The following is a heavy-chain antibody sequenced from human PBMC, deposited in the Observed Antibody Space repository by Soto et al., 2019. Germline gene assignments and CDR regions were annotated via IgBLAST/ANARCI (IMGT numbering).Heavy chain of an antibody. D-gene: IGHD5-12*01. CDR3: ARGGDRGGYDWRVFDY. V-gene: IGHV4-30-4*01. CDR1: GGSISSGDYY. J-gene: IGHJ4*02. CDR2: IYYSGST. Sequence: PSETLSLTCTVSGGSISSGDYYWSWIRQPPGKGLEWIGYIYYSGSTYYNPSLKSRVTISVDTSKNQFSLKLSSVTAADTAMYYCARGGDRGGYDWRVFDYWGQGTLVTVSS.